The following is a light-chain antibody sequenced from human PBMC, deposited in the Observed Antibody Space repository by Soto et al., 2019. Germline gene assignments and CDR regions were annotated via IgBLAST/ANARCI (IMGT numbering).Light chain of an antibody. CDR1: QGIRNP. CDR3: QQVDSYPIT. J-gene: IGKJ5*01. Sequence: IQLTQSPSSLSASVGERVTITCRASQGIRNPLAWYQQKPGKGPKLLIYLASTLQSGVPSRFSGSGSGTDCTLTISSLQPEDFATYYCQQVDSYPITFGQGTRLEIK. V-gene: IGKV1-9*01. CDR2: LAS.